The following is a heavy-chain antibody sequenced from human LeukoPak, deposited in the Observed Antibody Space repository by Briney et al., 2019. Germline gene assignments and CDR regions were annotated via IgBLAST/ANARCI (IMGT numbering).Heavy chain of an antibody. CDR2: ISYDGSNK. V-gene: IGHV3-30-3*01. Sequence: SLRLSCAPSGFTFSSYAMHWVRQAPGKGREWVAVISYDGSNKYYTDSVKGRFTISRDNSKNTLYLQMNSLIVEPTALYYVARVPGYCSGGSSYSEGDDWGQGTLVTVSS. CDR1: GFTFSSYA. J-gene: IGHJ4*02. D-gene: IGHD2-15*01. CDR3: ARVPGYCSGGSSYSEGDD.